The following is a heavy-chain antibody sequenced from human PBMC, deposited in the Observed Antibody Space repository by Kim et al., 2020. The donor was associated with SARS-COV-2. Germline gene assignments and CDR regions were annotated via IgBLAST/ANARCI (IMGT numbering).Heavy chain of an antibody. Sequence: GGSLRLSCTASGFTFNNYAMHWVRQAPGKGLEWVAVITFDGADTYYADSVRGRFTISRDNSKNAIDLQMNSLIVEDTAVYYCAREAGFCSGIACQPPYWGRGTLVTVSS. CDR1: GFTFNNYA. V-gene: IGHV3-30-3*01. D-gene: IGHD2-15*01. CDR3: AREAGFCSGIACQPPY. J-gene: IGHJ4*02. CDR2: ITFDGADT.